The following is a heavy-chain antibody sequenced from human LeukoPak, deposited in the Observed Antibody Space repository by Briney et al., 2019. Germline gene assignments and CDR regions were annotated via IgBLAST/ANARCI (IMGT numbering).Heavy chain of an antibody. V-gene: IGHV7-4-1*02. D-gene: IGHD2-15*01. J-gene: IGHJ6*03. CDR1: GYTFTYYG. Sequence: ASVKVSCKASGYTFTYYGLNWVRRAPGQGLECLGGINTNTGNPTYAQGFTGRFVFSFDTSVNTAYLQITSLNIEDTAIYYCARSRRVVVPSTLNSADDYYYYMDVWGKGTTVTVSS. CDR2: INTNTGNP. CDR3: ARSRRVVVPSTLNSADDYYYYMDV.